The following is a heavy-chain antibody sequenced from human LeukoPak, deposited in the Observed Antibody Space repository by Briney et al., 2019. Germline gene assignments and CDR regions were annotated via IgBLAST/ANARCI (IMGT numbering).Heavy chain of an antibody. CDR3: VKFRGIQHYNYPMDV. Sequence: GWSLRLSCAASGFTFSSYAMSWVRQAPGKGLGWVSGLTGSGGNTYYADSVKGRFTISRDNAKNTLSLQMNRLRAEDADVYYCVKFRGIQHYNYPMDVWGKGTTVTVSS. D-gene: IGHD3-10*01. CDR1: GFTFSSYA. J-gene: IGHJ6*03. V-gene: IGHV3-23*01. CDR2: LTGSGGNT.